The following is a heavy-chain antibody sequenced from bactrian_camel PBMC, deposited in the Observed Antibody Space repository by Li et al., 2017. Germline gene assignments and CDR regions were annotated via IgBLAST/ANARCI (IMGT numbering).Heavy chain of an antibody. CDR2: IYTGGGST. D-gene: IGHD2*01. V-gene: IGHV3-2*01. Sequence: HVQLVESGGGLVQPGGSLRLSCAASGFTFSTYYMSWVRQAPGKGLEWVSSIYTGGGSTFYADSVKDRFTISRDNAKNTLYLQLDSLKTEDTAIYYCARGSQGPDCSGGNCHHYNHWGQGTQVTVS. CDR3: ARGSQGPDCSGGNCHHYNH. J-gene: IGHJ4*01. CDR1: GFTFSTYY.